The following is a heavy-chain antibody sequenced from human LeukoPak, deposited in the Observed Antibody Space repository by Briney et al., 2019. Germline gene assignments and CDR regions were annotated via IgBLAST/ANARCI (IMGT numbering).Heavy chain of an antibody. Sequence: TSVKVSCKASGFTFTSSAMQWVRQARGQRLEWIGWIVVGSGNTNYAQKFQERVTITRDMSTSTAYMELSSLRSEDTAVYYCARAYTGYSYGYDAFDIWGQGTMVTVSS. J-gene: IGHJ3*02. V-gene: IGHV1-58*02. CDR2: IVVGSGNT. CDR1: GFTFTSSA. CDR3: ARAYTGYSYGYDAFDI. D-gene: IGHD5-18*01.